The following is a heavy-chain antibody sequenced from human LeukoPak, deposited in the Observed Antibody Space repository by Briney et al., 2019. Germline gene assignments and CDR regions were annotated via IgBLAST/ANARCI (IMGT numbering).Heavy chain of an antibody. CDR2: IKQDGSEK. CDR3: ARGRQVIWFGELFYFDY. D-gene: IGHD3-10*01. CDR1: GFTFSSYW. Sequence: PGGSLRLSCAASGFTFSSYWMSWVRQAPGKGLEWVANIKQDGSEKYYVDSVKGRFTISRDNAKNSLYLQMNSLRAEDTAVYYCARGRQVIWFGELFYFDYWGQGTLVTVSS. V-gene: IGHV3-7*01. J-gene: IGHJ4*02.